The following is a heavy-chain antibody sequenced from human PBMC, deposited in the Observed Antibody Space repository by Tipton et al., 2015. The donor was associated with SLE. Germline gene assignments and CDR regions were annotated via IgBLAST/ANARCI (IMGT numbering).Heavy chain of an antibody. D-gene: IGHD2-2*01. Sequence: TLSLTCAVSGYSISSGYYWGWIRPPPGKGLEWIGSIYPSGSTYYNPSLQSRVTLSVDTSKNQFSLKLSSVTAADTAVDYCARGPLPATALDYWGQGTLVTVSS. J-gene: IGHJ4*02. CDR1: GYSISSGYY. CDR3: ARGPLPATALDY. CDR2: IYPSGST. V-gene: IGHV4-38-2*01.